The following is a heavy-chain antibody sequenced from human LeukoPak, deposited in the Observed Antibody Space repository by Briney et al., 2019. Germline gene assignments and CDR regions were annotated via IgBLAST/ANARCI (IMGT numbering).Heavy chain of an antibody. CDR2: TFYRSKWYD. Sequence: SQTPSLTCAISGDSVSSNTAAWNWIRQSPSRGLEWLGRTFYRSKWYDDYAPSVKSRITINPDTSKNQFSLHLNSVTPEDTAVYYRAREVAGTWAFDIWGQGTMVTVSS. CDR3: AREVAGTWAFDI. CDR1: GDSVSSNTAA. D-gene: IGHD6-19*01. J-gene: IGHJ3*02. V-gene: IGHV6-1*01.